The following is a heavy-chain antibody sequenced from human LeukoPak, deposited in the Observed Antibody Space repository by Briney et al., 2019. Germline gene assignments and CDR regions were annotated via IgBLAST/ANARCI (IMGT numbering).Heavy chain of an antibody. CDR1: GFTFSSYA. D-gene: IGHD3-16*01. V-gene: IGHV3-23*01. CDR2: ISGSGGST. J-gene: IGHJ6*02. CDR3: AREGGFVYGMDV. Sequence: GGSLRLSCVASGFTFSSYAMSWVRQAPGKGLEWVSAISGSGGSTYYADSVKGRFTISRDNSKDTLYLQMNSLRAEDTAVYYCAREGGFVYGMDVWGQGTTVTVSS.